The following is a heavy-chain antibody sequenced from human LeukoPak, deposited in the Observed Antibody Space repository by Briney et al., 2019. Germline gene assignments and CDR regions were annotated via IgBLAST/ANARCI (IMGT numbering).Heavy chain of an antibody. V-gene: IGHV3-23*01. Sequence: GRTLRPSCAVSGFTFSNYAMSCVRQAPGTGLERRGLVWISTISGTGGSTYYADSVQGRFSISRDNPKNTLYLQMNSLRADDTATYYCAKDRVGVSPFDFWGQGTLVTVSS. CDR2: ISGTGGST. CDR3: AKDRVGVSPFDF. CDR1: GFTFSNYA. J-gene: IGHJ4*02. D-gene: IGHD1-26*01.